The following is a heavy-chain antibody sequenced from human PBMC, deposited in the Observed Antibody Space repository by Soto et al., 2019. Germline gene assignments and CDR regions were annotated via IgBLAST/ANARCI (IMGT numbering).Heavy chain of an antibody. V-gene: IGHV1-69*06. D-gene: IGHD6-13*01. CDR1: GGTFSSYA. CDR2: IIPIFGTA. J-gene: IGHJ6*02. Sequence: QVQLVQSGAEVKKPGSSVKVSCKASGGTFSSYAISWVRQAPGQGLEWMGGIIPIFGTANYAQKFQGRVTTTADKTTSTAYMELSSLRSEDTAVYYCASEEAAGTHPTYYYYGMDVWGQGTTVTVSS. CDR3: ASEEAAGTHPTYYYYGMDV.